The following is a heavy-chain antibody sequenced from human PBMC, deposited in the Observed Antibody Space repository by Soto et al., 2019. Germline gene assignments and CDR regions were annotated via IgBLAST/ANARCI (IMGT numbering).Heavy chain of an antibody. Sequence: ASVKVSCKASGYTFTSYAMHWVRQAPGQRLEWMGWINAGNGNTKYSQKFQGRVTITRDTSASTAYMELSSLRSEDTAVYYCAGGYSSSWYLQLDYWGQGTLVTVSS. CDR2: INAGNGNT. J-gene: IGHJ4*02. V-gene: IGHV1-3*01. CDR1: GYTFTSYA. CDR3: AGGYSSSWYLQLDY. D-gene: IGHD6-13*01.